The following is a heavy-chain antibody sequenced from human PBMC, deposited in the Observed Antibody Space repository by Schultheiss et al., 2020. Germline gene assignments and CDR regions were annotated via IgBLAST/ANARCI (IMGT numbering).Heavy chain of an antibody. CDR1: GFTFDDYA. CDR2: ISWNSGSI. V-gene: IGHV3-9*01. Sequence: GGSLRLSCAASGFTFDDYAMHWVRQAPGKGLEWVSGISWNSGSIGYADSVKGRFTISRDNAKNSLYLQMNSLRAEDTAVYYCAREPSTHYYDSSGLDYWGQGTLVTVYS. D-gene: IGHD3-22*01. J-gene: IGHJ4*02. CDR3: AREPSTHYYDSSGLDY.